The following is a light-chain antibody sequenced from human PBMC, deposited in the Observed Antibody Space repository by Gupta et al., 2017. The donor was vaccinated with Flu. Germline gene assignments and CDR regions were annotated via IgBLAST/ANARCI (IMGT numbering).Light chain of an antibody. CDR2: GSV. J-gene: IGKJ1*01. CDR3: QQYHSWPET. V-gene: IGKV3-15*01. CDR1: QSVSSN. Sequence: EIVMTQSPATLSVSPGDRVTFSCRASQSVSSNLAWYQQIPGQAPRLLMYGSVTRATGIPARFSGSGSGTEFTLTISSLQSEDFATYYCQQYHSWPETFGQWTKVEIE.